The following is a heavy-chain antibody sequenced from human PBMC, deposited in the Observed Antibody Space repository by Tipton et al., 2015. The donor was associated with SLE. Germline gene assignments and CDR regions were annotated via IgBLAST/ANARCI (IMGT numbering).Heavy chain of an antibody. CDR2: ISTIGSA. CDR3: ARHQWIAYDSYYFDL. J-gene: IGHJ4*02. V-gene: IGHV4-4*07. D-gene: IGHD5-12*01. Sequence: TLSLTCTVSGGSISNQYWSWIRQPAGKGLEWIGRISTIGSADYKSSLRGRIAISVDTSKNQFSLNLSSVTAADTAVYYCARHQWIAYDSYYFDLWARERWSPSPQ. CDR1: GGSISNQY.